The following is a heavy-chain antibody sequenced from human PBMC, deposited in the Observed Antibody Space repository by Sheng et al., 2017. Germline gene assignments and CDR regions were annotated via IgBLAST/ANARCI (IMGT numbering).Heavy chain of an antibody. V-gene: IGHV4-34*01. D-gene: IGHD5-12*01. CDR1: GGSFSGYY. Sequence: QVQLQQWGAGLLKPSETLSLTCAVYGGSFSGYYWSWIRQPPGKGLEWIGEINHSGSTNYNPSLKSRVTISVDTSKNQFSLKLSSVTAADTAVYYCARRPYMATIGDWYFDLWGRGTLVTVSS. CDR3: ARRPYMATIGDWYFDL. CDR2: INHSGST. J-gene: IGHJ2*01.